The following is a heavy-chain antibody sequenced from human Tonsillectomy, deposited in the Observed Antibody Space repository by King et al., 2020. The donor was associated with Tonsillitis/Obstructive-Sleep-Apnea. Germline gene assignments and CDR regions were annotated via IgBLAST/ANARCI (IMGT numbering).Heavy chain of an antibody. CDR3: ASQLSLSSHYDNLGYFQH. J-gene: IGHJ1*01. CDR2: RYYTGST. V-gene: IGHV4-39*01. Sequence: QLQESGPGLVKPSETLSLTCTVSGGSITSSTYYWGWIRQPPGKGLEWIGSRYYTGSTYYNPSLKSRVTISVDTSKNQFSLKLSSVTAADTAVYHCASQLSLSSHYDNLGYFQHWGQGTLIAVSS. CDR1: GGSITSSTYY. D-gene: IGHD3-22*01.